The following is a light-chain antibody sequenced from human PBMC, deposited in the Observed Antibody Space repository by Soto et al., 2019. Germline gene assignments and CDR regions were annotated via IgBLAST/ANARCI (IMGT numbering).Light chain of an antibody. CDR3: CSLTTSHTYV. J-gene: IGLJ1*01. CDR1: SSDIGHYDY. Sequence: QSALTQPASVSGSPGQSITISCTGTSSDIGHYDYVSWYQQHPGKAPKLMIYHVTYRPSGVSNRYSGSKSGNSASLTISGLQADDEADYYCCSLTTSHTYVCGTGTKVTVL. V-gene: IGLV2-14*03. CDR2: HVT.